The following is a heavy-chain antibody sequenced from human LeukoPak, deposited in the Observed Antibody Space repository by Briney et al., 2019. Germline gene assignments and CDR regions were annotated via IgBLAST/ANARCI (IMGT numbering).Heavy chain of an antibody. CDR2: IKQDGSEK. D-gene: IGHD1-26*01. Sequence: PGGSLRLSCAASGFTFSNYWMTWVRQAPGKGLEWVANIKQDGSEKYYVDSVKGRFSISRDNAKNSLYLQMSSLRADDTAVYYCARDRVGATEFDYWGQGTLVTVSS. CDR3: ARDRVGATEFDY. J-gene: IGHJ4*02. CDR1: GFTFSNYW. V-gene: IGHV3-7*01.